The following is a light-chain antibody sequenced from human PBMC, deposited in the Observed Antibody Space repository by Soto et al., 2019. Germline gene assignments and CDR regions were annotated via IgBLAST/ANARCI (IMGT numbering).Light chain of an antibody. CDR3: QDYTWPPFT. Sequence: DIQMTQSPSSLAASVGDRVTISCRASQGIANYLAWYQQKPGKAPKLLIYAASTLQSGVSSRFTGGGSGTDFSLTISSLQPEDVATYFCQDYTWPPFTFGPGTKVEI. V-gene: IGKV1-27*01. CDR2: AAS. J-gene: IGKJ3*01. CDR1: QGIANY.